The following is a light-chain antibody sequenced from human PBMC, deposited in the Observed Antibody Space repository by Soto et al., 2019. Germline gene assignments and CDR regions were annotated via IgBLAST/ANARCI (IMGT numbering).Light chain of an antibody. V-gene: IGKV3-11*01. CDR1: QSVSSNY. CDR3: QQRSNWPPVT. CDR2: GAS. Sequence: EIVLTQSPGTLSLSPGEGATLSCGASQSVSSNYLAWYQQKPGQAPRLLIYGASNRATGIPARFSGSGSGTDFTLTISSLEPEDFAVYYGQQRSNWPPVTFGQGTRLEIK. J-gene: IGKJ5*01.